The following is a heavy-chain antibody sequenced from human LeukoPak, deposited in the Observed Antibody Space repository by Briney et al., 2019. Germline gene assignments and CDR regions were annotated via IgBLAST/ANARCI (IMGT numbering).Heavy chain of an antibody. D-gene: IGHD1-14*01. CDR2: LNWNGGST. CDR3: TPKGGPNHLDY. CDR1: GFTFDDYG. Sequence: RPGGSLRLSCAASGFTFDDYGMSWVRQAPGKGLEWVSGLNWNGGSTGYADSVKGRFTIARDNSKNTLYLQMNSLRAEDTAVYYCTPKGGPNHLDYWGQGTLVTVSS. J-gene: IGHJ4*02. V-gene: IGHV3-20*04.